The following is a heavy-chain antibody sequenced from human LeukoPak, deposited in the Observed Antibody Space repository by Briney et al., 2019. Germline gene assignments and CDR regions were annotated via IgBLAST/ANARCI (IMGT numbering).Heavy chain of an antibody. V-gene: IGHV4-4*07. CDR1: GGSVSSDY. CDR3: ARDATDGFDP. CDR2: IYTSGST. Sequence: SETLSLACTVSGGSVSSDYGSWIRQPAGEGLEWIGRIYTSGSTNYKPSLKSRLTMSVDTSKNQFSLQLSSVPAAATAVYYCARDATDGFDPWGQGTLVTVSS. J-gene: IGHJ5*02.